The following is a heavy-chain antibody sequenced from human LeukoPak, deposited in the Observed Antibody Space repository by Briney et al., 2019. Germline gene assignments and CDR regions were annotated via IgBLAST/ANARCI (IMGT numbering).Heavy chain of an antibody. CDR2: IKQDGSEK. V-gene: IGHV3-7*01. D-gene: IGHD6-19*01. J-gene: IGHJ6*03. CDR3: TSLAVAGAEAYYYYMDV. CDR1: GFTFSSYW. Sequence: PGGSLRLSCAASGFTFSSYWMSWVRQAPGKGLEWVANIKQDGSEKYYVDSVKGRFTISRDNAKNSLYLQMNSLRAEDTAVYYCTSLAVAGAEAYYYYMDVWGKGTTVTVSS.